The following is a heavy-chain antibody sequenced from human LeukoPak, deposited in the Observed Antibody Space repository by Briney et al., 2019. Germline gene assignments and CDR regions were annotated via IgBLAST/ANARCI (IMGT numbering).Heavy chain of an antibody. J-gene: IGHJ5*02. V-gene: IGHV3-21*01. D-gene: IGHD5-12*01. CDR1: GFTFSSYS. CDR2: ISSSSSYI. CDR3: ARVATTRTIWFDP. Sequence: GGSLRLSCAASGFTFSSYSMNWVRQAPGKGLEWVSSISSSSSYIYYADSVKGRFAISRDNAKNSLYLQMNSLRAEDTAVYYCARVATTRTIWFDPWGQGTLVTVSS.